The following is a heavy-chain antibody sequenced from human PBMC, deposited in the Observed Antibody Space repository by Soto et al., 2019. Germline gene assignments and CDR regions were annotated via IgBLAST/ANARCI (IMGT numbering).Heavy chain of an antibody. V-gene: IGHV2-5*02. Sequence: QITLKESGPTLVKPTQTLTLTCTFSGFSLSTSGVGVGCIRQPPGKALEWLALIYWDDNKRYSPSLKSRLTITKDTSKNQVVLTMTNMDPVDTATYYCAHSDLRDYGDFFKYWGQGTLVTVSS. CDR3: AHSDLRDYGDFFKY. J-gene: IGHJ4*02. CDR2: IYWDDNK. CDR1: GFSLSTSGVG. D-gene: IGHD4-17*01.